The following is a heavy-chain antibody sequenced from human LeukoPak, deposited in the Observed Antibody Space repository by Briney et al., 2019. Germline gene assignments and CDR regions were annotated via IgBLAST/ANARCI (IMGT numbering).Heavy chain of an antibody. CDR2: ISGSGSST. V-gene: IGHV3-23*01. CDR3: AKEDTAMVPVY. CDR1: GFTFSNYA. Sequence: GGSLRLSCAASGFTFSNYAMSWVRQAPGKGLEWVSAISGSGSSTYYADSVKGRFTISRDNSKNTLYLQLNSLRADDTALYYCAKEDTAMVPVYWGQGTLVTVSS. D-gene: IGHD5-18*01. J-gene: IGHJ4*02.